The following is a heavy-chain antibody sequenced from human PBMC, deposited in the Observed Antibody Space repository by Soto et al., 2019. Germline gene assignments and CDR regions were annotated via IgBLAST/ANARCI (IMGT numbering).Heavy chain of an antibody. J-gene: IGHJ4*02. CDR3: AAFGDYVDSGYFDY. D-gene: IGHD4-17*01. CDR1: GYTFTSYA. Sequence: ASVKVSCKASGYTFTSYAMHWVRQAPGQRLEWMGWINAGNGNTKYSQKFQGRVTITRDTSASTAYMELSSLRSEDTAVYYCAAFGDYVDSGYFDYWGQGTLVTVSS. V-gene: IGHV1-3*01. CDR2: INAGNGNT.